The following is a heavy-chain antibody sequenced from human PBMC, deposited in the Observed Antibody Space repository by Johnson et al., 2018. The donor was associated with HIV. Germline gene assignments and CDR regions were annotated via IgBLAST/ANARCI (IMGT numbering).Heavy chain of an antibody. J-gene: IGHJ3*02. V-gene: IGHV3-30*03. Sequence: QVQLVESGGGVVQPGKSLRLFCAASGFTFSSYAMHWVRQAPGKGLEWVAVVSNDGNNKYYADSVKGRFTISRDNSKNTLYLQMNSLRAEDTAVYYCARPVSPWSAYDAFDIWGQGTMVTVSS. CDR3: ARPVSPWSAYDAFDI. CDR1: GFTFSSYA. D-gene: IGHD2-8*02. CDR2: VSNDGNNK.